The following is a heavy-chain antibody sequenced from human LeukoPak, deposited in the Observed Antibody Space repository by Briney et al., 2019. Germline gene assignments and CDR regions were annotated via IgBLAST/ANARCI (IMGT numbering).Heavy chain of an antibody. V-gene: IGHV3-23*01. CDR3: AKDVLRYFDWLLGSAFDI. D-gene: IGHD3-9*01. J-gene: IGHJ3*02. CDR2: ISGSGGST. Sequence: GGSLRLSCAASGFTFSSYAMSWVRQAPGKGLEWVSAISGSGGSTYYADSVKGRFTISRDNSKNTLYLQMNSLRAEDTAVYYCAKDVLRYFDWLLGSAFDIWGQGTMVTVSS. CDR1: GFTFSSYA.